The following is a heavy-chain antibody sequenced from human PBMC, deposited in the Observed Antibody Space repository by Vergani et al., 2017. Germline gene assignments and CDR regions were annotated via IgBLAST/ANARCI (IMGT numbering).Heavy chain of an antibody. CDR3: ARVPDDLYCSGGSCSGWFDP. Sequence: QVQLQESGAGLLKPSETLSLTCAVYGGSFSGYYWSWIRQPPGKGLEWIGEINHSGSTNYNPSLKSRVTISVDTSKNQFSLKLSPVTAADTAVYYCARVPDDLYCSGGSCSGWFDPWGQGTLVTVSS. D-gene: IGHD2-15*01. CDR2: INHSGST. J-gene: IGHJ5*02. V-gene: IGHV4-34*01. CDR1: GGSFSGYY.